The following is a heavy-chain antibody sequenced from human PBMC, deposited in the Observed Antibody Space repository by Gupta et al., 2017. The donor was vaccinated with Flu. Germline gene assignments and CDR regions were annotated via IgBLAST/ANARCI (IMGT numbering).Heavy chain of an antibody. D-gene: IGHD1-26*01. V-gene: IGHV3-48*03. CDR2: ISSRGDI. Sequence: EVQLVESGGGLVQHGGSLRLSCVASRFIFSGQDMSWVRQAPGRGLERISFISSRGDIYYGDTVRGRFTISRDNTKNSLYLQMSGLRDEDTALYYCARGHWDKWGQGTQVTVSS. CDR3: ARGHWDK. J-gene: IGHJ4*02. CDR1: RFIFSGQD.